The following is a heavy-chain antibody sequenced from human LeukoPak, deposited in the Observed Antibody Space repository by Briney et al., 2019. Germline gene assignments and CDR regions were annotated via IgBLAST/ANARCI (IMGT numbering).Heavy chain of an antibody. D-gene: IGHD3-22*01. J-gene: IGHJ3*02. V-gene: IGHV1-2*06. CDR3: ARPITMYYDSSGYYSDAFDI. CDR2: INPNSGGT. Sequence: ASVKVSCKASGYTFTGYYMHWVRQAPGQGLEWMGRINPNSGGTNYAQKFQGRGTMTRDTSISTAYMELSRLRSDDTAVYYCARPITMYYDSSGYYSDAFDIWGQGTMVTVSS. CDR1: GYTFTGYY.